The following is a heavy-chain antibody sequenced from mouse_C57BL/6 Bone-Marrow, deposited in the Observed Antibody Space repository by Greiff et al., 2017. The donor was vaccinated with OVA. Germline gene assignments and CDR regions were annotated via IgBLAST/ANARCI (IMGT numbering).Heavy chain of an antibody. CDR2: IDPADGGT. V-gene: IGHV14-2*01. CDR1: GFNIKDYY. CDR3: ARGAYYSSSWFAY. Sequence: VQLKQSGAELVKPGASVKLSCTASGFNIKDYYMHWVKQRTEQGLEWIGRIDPADGGTKYAPKFQGKATITADTSSNTAYLQLSSLTSEDTAVYYCARGAYYSSSWFAYWGQGTLVTVSA. J-gene: IGHJ3*01. D-gene: IGHD1-1*01.